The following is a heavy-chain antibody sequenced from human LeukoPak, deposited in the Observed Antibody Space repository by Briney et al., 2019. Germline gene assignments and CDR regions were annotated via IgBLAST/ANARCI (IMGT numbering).Heavy chain of an antibody. V-gene: IGHV4-4*02. J-gene: IGHJ4*02. D-gene: IGHD6-13*01. Sequence: SGTLSLTCAVSGGSISSSNWWSWVRQPPGKGLEWIGEIYHSGSTNYNPSLKSRVTISVDKSKNQFSLKLSSVTAADTAVYYCARAEVGSSWYGDYFDYWGQGTLVTVSS. CDR2: IYHSGST. CDR1: GGSISSSNW. CDR3: ARAEVGSSWYGDYFDY.